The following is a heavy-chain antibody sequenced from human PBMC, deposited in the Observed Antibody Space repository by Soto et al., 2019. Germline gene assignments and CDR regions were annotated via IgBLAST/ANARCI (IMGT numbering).Heavy chain of an antibody. Sequence: GGSLRLSCAAFGFTFSSYAMSWVRQAPGKGLEWVSAISGSGGSTYYADSVKGRFTISRDNSKNTLYLQMNSLRAEDTAVYYCAKDPWFGETGWFDPWGQGTLVTVSS. CDR2: ISGSGGST. CDR3: AKDPWFGETGWFDP. D-gene: IGHD3-10*01. J-gene: IGHJ5*02. V-gene: IGHV3-23*01. CDR1: GFTFSSYA.